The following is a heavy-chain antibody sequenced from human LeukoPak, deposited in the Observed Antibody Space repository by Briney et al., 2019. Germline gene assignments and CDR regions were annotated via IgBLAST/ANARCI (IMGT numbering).Heavy chain of an antibody. Sequence: SETLSLTCTVSRGSISSGGYYWSWIRQPPGKGLEWIGYIYYSGSTNYNPSLKSRVTISVDTSKNQFSLKLSSVTAADTAVYYCARGPVVGSSWFNYYFDYWGQGTLVTVSS. CDR2: IYYSGST. D-gene: IGHD6-13*01. V-gene: IGHV4-61*08. CDR3: ARGPVVGSSWFNYYFDY. J-gene: IGHJ4*02. CDR1: RGSISSGGYY.